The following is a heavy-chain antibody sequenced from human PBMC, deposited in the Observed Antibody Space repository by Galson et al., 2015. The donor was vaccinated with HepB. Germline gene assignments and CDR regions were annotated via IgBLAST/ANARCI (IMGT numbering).Heavy chain of an antibody. CDR1: GFSLSTSDEGVG. CDR2: IYCDDDQ. Sequence: LVKPTQTLTLTCTFSGFSLSTSDEGVGVAWIRQPPGKALEWLALIYCDDDQRYSPSLKNRLTITKDSSKDQVVLIMTRMDPMDTATYYCAHIRDSASVRFDSWGEGAQVTVSS. V-gene: IGHV2-5*02. CDR3: AHIRDSASVRFDS. J-gene: IGHJ4*02. D-gene: IGHD4-17*01.